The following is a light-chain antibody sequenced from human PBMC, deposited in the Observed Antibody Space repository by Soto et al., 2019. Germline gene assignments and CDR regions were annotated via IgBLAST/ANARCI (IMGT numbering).Light chain of an antibody. CDR2: DAY. V-gene: IGKV1-5*01. CDR3: QQYHRYSWT. J-gene: IGKJ1*01. CDR1: QSISSS. Sequence: DIQMTQSPSTLSASVGDRVSIACRASQSISSSLAWYQQKPGKAPKLLIYDAYSLESGVPSRFSGSGSGTEFTLSINSLQPQDFATYYCQQYHRYSWTFGQGTKVEIK.